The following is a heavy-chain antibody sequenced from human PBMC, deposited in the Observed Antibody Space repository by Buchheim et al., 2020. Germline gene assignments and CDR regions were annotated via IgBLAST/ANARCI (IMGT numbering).Heavy chain of an antibody. J-gene: IGHJ4*02. D-gene: IGHD1-1*01. CDR3: ERADGIGNYFFDY. V-gene: IGHV3-21*01. Sequence: EVQLVESGGGLVKPGGSLRLSCVASGFTFTSSCMNWVRQAPGKGLEWVASMSYDRSYMYYSDSVKGRFTISRDDAKNSLYLQMNSLRAEDTAVYYCERADGIGNYFFDYWGQGTL. CDR1: GFTFTSSC. CDR2: MSYDRSYM.